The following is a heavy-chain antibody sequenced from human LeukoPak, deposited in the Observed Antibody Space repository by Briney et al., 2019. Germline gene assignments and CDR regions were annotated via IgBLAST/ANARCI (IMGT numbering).Heavy chain of an antibody. CDR2: IYHSGST. J-gene: IGHJ4*02. V-gene: IGHV4-38-2*02. CDR1: GYSISSGYY. Sequence: TSETLSLTCTVSGYSISSGYYWGWIRQPPGKGLEWIGSIYHSGSTYYNPSLKSRVTISVDTSKNQFSLKLSSVTAADTAVYYCARHTPYSYGLDYWGQGTLVTVSS. D-gene: IGHD5-18*01. CDR3: ARHTPYSYGLDY.